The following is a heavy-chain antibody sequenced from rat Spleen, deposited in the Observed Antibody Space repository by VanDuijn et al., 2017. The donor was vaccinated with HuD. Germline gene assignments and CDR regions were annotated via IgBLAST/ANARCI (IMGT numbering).Heavy chain of an antibody. CDR3: ARPDSSYPDY. CDR2: ISYEGSST. D-gene: IGHD1-2*01. CDR1: GFTFSDYY. J-gene: IGHJ2*01. Sequence: EVQLAESGGGLVQPGRSLKLSCAASGFTFSDYYMAWVRQAPKKGLEWVASISYEGSSTYYGDSVKGRFTISRDNAKSTLYLRMNSLRSEDTATYYCARPDSSYPDYWGQGVMVTVSS. V-gene: IGHV5-22*01.